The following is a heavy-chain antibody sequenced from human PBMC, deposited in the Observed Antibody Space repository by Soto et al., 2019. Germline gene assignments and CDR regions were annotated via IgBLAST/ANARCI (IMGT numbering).Heavy chain of an antibody. CDR3: ARGGGIYGHSYSMDV. V-gene: IGHV6-1*01. D-gene: IGHD2-15*01. CDR1: GDSVSSNSAA. Sequence: PSQTLSLTCAISGDSVSSNSAAWSWIRQSPSRGLEWLGRTFYRSKWHYDYAVSVKSRITISPDTSKDQFSLLLSSVTTEDTAVYYCARGGGIYGHSYSMDVWGKGTTVTVSS. J-gene: IGHJ6*04. CDR2: TFYRSKWHY.